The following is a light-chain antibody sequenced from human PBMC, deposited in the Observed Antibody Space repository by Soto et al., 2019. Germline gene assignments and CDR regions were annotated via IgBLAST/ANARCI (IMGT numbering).Light chain of an antibody. V-gene: IGKV3-20*01. CDR3: QQYGSSPLT. CDR1: QSVRSSY. J-gene: IGKJ4*01. CDR2: DAS. Sequence: EIVLTQSPGTLSLSPGERATLSCRASQSVRSSYLAWYQQRPGQAPRLLTYDASSRATGIPDRFSGSGSGTDFPLTIRRLEPEASAVYYCQQYGSSPLTFGGGTKVEIK.